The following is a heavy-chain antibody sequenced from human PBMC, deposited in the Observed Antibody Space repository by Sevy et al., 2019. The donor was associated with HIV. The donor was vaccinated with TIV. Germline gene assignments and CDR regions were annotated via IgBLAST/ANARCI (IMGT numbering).Heavy chain of an antibody. V-gene: IGHV3-15*01. J-gene: IGHJ6*04. CDR1: GLTFTYAW. D-gene: IGHD2-8*01. CDR3: ATDPIIVLMVTDGMDV. Sequence: GGSLRLSCAVSGLTFTYAWMSWVRQAPGKGLEWVGRIKSKVDGGTTDYGAPVKGRFTISRDDSKNTLYLQMNSLKTEDTAVYYCATDPIIVLMVTDGMDVWGEGTTVTSPQ. CDR2: IKSKVDGGTT.